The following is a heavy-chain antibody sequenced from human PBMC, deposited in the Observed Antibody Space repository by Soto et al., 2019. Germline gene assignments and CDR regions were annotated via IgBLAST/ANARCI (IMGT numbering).Heavy chain of an antibody. CDR2: IIPIFGTA. CDR1: GGTFSSYA. J-gene: IGHJ6*02. Sequence: SVKVSCKASGGTFSSYAISWVRQAPGQGLEWMGGIIPIFGTANYAQKFQGRVTITADKSTSTAYMELSSLRSEDTAVYYCARRIAVAANYYYYGMDVWGQGTTVTVSS. V-gene: IGHV1-69*06. CDR3: ARRIAVAANYYYYGMDV. D-gene: IGHD6-19*01.